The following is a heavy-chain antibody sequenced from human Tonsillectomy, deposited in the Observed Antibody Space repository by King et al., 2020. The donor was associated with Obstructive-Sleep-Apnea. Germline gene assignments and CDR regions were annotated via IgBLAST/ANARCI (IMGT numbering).Heavy chain of an antibody. CDR3: ASSEWQRFGPMSYDAFDI. J-gene: IGHJ3*02. CDR2: FDPQDDET. V-gene: IGHV1-24*01. Sequence: HWVRQAPGKGLEWMGGFDPQDDETIYAQKFQGRVTMTEDTSTDTAYMELNSLRSGYTDVYYCASSEWQRFGPMSYDAFDIWGQGTLVTVS. D-gene: IGHD5-12*01.